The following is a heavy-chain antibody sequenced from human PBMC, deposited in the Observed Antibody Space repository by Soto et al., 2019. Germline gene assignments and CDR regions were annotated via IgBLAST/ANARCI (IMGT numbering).Heavy chain of an antibody. CDR2: IYHSGST. V-gene: IGHV4-4*02. J-gene: IGHJ4*02. CDR3: ARGRCSGGSCYWDY. Sequence: SETLSLTCAVSGGSISSSNWWSWVRQPPGKGLEWIGEIYHSGSTNYNPSLKSRVTISVDTSKNQFSLKLSSVTAADTAVYYCARGRCSGGSCYWDYWGQGTLVTVSS. D-gene: IGHD2-15*01. CDR1: GGSISSSNW.